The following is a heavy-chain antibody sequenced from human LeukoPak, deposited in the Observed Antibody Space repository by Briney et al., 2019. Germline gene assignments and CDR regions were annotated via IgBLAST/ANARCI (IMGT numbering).Heavy chain of an antibody. Sequence: SETLSLTCAVSGGSFSGYYWSWIRQPPGKGLEWIGEISHRGSTKYNPSLKSRGTISVDKTKKQFSLKLSSVTAADTAVYYCARGQDFWSGYPFDYWGQGILVTVSS. CDR3: ARGQDFWSGYPFDY. V-gene: IGHV4-34*01. CDR1: GGSFSGYY. D-gene: IGHD3-3*01. J-gene: IGHJ4*02. CDR2: ISHRGST.